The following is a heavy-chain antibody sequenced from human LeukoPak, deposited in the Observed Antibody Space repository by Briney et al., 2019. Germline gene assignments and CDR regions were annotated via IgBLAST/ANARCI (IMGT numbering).Heavy chain of an antibody. D-gene: IGHD2-2*01. J-gene: IGHJ6*03. CDR1: GGSISNNY. CDR3: AREPEEYQMLYYYHYYMDV. Sequence: SETLSLTCTVSGGSISNNYWSWIRQSPEKGLEWIGDIYYSGSTNYNPSLKSRVTISVDTSKNQFSLELSSVTAADTAVYYCAREPEEYQMLYYYHYYMDVWGKGTTVTVSS. V-gene: IGHV4-59*12. CDR2: IYYSGST.